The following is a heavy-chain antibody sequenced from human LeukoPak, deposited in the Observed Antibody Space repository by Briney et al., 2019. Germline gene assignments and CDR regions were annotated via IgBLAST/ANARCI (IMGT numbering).Heavy chain of an antibody. CDR1: GFTFNDYA. CDR2: ISCNSGSI. V-gene: IGHV3-9*01. CDR3: EKGAIFGVVITKPYNWFDP. Sequence: GRSLRLSCAASGFTFNDYAMHWVRQAPGKGLEWVSVISCNSGSIGYADSVKGRFTISRDNSKNSLYLQMNSLRAEDTALYYCEKGAIFGVVITKPYNWFDPWGQGTLVTVSS. J-gene: IGHJ5*02. D-gene: IGHD3-3*01.